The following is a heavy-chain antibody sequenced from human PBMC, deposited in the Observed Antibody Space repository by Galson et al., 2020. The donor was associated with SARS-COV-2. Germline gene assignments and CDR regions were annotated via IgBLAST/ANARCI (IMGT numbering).Heavy chain of an antibody. CDR3: ATSTPIVVVPAAYGFWFDP. CDR1: GYTLTELS. J-gene: IGHJ5*02. D-gene: IGHD2-2*01. V-gene: IGHV1-24*01. CDR2: FDPEDGET. Sequence: ASVKVSCKVSGYTLTELSTHWVRQAPGKGLEWMGGFDPEDGETIYAQKFQGRVTMTEDTSTDTAYMELSSLRSEDTAVYYCATSTPIVVVPAAYGFWFDPWGQGTLVTVSS.